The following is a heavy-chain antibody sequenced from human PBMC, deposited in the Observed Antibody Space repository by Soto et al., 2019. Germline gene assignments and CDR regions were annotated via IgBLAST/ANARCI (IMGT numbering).Heavy chain of an antibody. CDR1: GFTFSDYY. V-gene: IGHV3-11*01. D-gene: IGHD3-3*01. Sequence: GGSLRLSCAASGFTFSDYYMSWIRQAPGKGLEWVSYISSSGSTIYYADSVKGRFTISRDNTKNSLYLQMNSLRAEDTAVYYCASHDDFWSADYWGQGTLVTVSS. CDR3: ASHDDFWSADY. CDR2: ISSSGSTI. J-gene: IGHJ4*02.